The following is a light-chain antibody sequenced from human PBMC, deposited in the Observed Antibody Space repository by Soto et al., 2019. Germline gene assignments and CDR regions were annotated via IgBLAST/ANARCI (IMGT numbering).Light chain of an antibody. Sequence: DVQMTQSPSSLSAFVGDRVTITCRASQGIAPYLAWFQQKPGKVPKLLTYATSTSHSGVPSRFSGSGSGTDFTLTVTRPQPEDVGAYYCQKYYSAPLTFGGGTKVEIK. CDR2: ATS. CDR1: QGIAPY. V-gene: IGKV1-27*01. CDR3: QKYYSAPLT. J-gene: IGKJ4*01.